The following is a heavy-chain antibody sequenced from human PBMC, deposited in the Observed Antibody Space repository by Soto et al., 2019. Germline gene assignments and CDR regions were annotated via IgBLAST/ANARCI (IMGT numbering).Heavy chain of an antibody. CDR2: IKQDGSEK. D-gene: IGHD3-9*01. V-gene: IGHV3-7*01. CDR1: GFTFSSYW. Sequence: EVQLVESGGGLVQPGGSLGLSCAASGFTFSSYWMSWVRQAPGKGLEWVANIKQDGSEKYYVDSVKGRFTISRDNAKNSLYLQMNSLRAEDTAVYYGARDQGARAYYDILTGDYIDYWGQGTLVTVSS. CDR3: ARDQGARAYYDILTGDYIDY. J-gene: IGHJ4*02.